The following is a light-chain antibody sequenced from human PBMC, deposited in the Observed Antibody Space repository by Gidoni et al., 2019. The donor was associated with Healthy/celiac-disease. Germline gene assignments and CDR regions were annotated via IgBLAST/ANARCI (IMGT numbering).Light chain of an antibody. CDR1: QDIINY. J-gene: IGKJ3*01. V-gene: IGKV1-33*01. CDR2: DAS. Sequence: DIQMSQSPSSLSVSVGDRVTITCQASQDIINYLNGYQQKPGKDPKLLIYDASNLETGVPSRFSGSGSGTDFTFTISSLQPEDIATYYCQQYDNLPSLTFGPGTKVDIK. CDR3: QQYDNLPSLT.